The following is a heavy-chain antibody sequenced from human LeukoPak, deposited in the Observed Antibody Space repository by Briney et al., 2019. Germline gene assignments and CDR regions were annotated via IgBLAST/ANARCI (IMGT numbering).Heavy chain of an antibody. CDR3: ARGRAAGTFWLDY. Sequence: ASVKVSCKASGYTFSSYGISWVRQAPGQGLEWMGWISGNNGNTNYAQKVQGRITMTTDTSTSTAYMELRNLRSDDMAVYYCARGRAAGTFWLDYWGQGTLVTVSS. CDR2: ISGNNGNT. V-gene: IGHV1-18*03. J-gene: IGHJ4*02. CDR1: GYTFSSYG. D-gene: IGHD6-13*01.